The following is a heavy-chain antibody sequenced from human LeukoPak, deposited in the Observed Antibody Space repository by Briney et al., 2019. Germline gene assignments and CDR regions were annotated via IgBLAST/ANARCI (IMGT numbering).Heavy chain of an antibody. CDR3: AKCSTSAYTTGWCNWIDP. J-gene: IGHJ5*02. CDR1: GFPFSSYA. Sequence: GGSLDLSCAASGFPFSSYAMHWVRQPPGKGLEWVSSTVSRGTTQYADSVKGRFTVSRDTSKNTLYLQMNSLRADDTAVYYCAKCSTSAYTTGWCNWIDPWGQGTLVTVSS. V-gene: IGHV3-23*01. D-gene: IGHD6-19*01. CDR2: TVSRGTT.